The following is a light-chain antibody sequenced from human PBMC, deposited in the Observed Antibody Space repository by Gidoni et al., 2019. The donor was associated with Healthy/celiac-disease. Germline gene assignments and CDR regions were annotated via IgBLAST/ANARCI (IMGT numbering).Light chain of an antibody. CDR3: LQDYNYPPWT. Sequence: AIQMTQSLSSLSASVGDRVTITCRASQGIRNDLGWYQQKPGKAPKLLIYAASSLQSGVPSRFSGSGSGTDFTLTISSLQPEDFATYYCLQDYNYPPWTFGQGTKVEIK. CDR1: QGIRND. CDR2: AAS. V-gene: IGKV1-6*01. J-gene: IGKJ1*01.